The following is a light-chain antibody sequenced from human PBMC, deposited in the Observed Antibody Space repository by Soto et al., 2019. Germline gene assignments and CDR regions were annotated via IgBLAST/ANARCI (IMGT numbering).Light chain of an antibody. V-gene: IGLV3-21*02. J-gene: IGLJ1*01. CDR3: QVWDTISDQYI. CDR1: NIGGKS. CDR2: DAR. Sequence: SCELTQPPSVSLAPGQTARVTCGGDNIGGKSVDGHKQQPGEAPVLVRDDARDRPSRIPERLSGSNTGKTVTMLISSVAAGDEADFYCQVWDTISDQYIFGSGTKGTVL.